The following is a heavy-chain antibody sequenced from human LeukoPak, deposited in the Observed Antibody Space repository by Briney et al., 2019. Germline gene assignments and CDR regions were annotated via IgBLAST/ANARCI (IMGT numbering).Heavy chain of an antibody. CDR3: ARPIITFGGILTAFDI. CDR2: IYYTGST. CDR1: GGSISSSTYY. Sequence: RASETLSLTCTVSGGSISSSTYYWGRIRQPPGKGLEWIGSIYYTGSTYYNPSLKSRITISVDTSKNQFSLKLSSVTAADTAVFYCARPIITFGGILTAFDIWGQGTMVTVSS. J-gene: IGHJ3*02. V-gene: IGHV4-39*01. D-gene: IGHD3-16*01.